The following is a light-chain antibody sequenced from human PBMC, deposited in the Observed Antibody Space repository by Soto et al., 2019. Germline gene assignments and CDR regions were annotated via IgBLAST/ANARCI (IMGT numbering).Light chain of an antibody. CDR1: SSNIGSGD. Sequence: QSALTQPPSVSGAPGERVIVSCTGSSSNIGSGDVHWYQQLPGTAPKLLIYVNGNRPSGVPARFSAFKSGASASLAITGLQVEDEGDYYCQAYDSGLSISIFGSGTKVTVL. CDR3: QAYDSGLSISI. CDR2: VNG. V-gene: IGLV1-40*01. J-gene: IGLJ1*01.